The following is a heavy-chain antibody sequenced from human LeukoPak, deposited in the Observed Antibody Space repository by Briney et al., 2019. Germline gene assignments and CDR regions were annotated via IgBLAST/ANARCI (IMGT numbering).Heavy chain of an antibody. Sequence: GGSLRLSCAASGFTFSNAWMSWVRQAPGKGLEYVSAITNKGDSTNYADSVKGRFTISRDNSKNTLYLQMSSLRPDDTAVYYCVRGAYDSLYSYGNLWGQGTQVTVSS. CDR1: GFTFSNAW. CDR3: VRGAYDSLYSYGNL. J-gene: IGHJ5*02. CDR2: ITNKGDST. D-gene: IGHD5-18*01. V-gene: IGHV3-64D*06.